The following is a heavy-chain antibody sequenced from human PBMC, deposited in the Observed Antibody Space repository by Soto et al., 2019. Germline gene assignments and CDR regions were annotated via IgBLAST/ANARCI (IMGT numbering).Heavy chain of an antibody. J-gene: IGHJ5*02. CDR1: GFSLSTSGVA. V-gene: IGHV2-5*02. D-gene: IGHD1-1*01. Sequence: KESGPTLVKPTQTLTLTCTFSGFSLSTSGVAVGWISQPPGKALEWLALIYWDDDKRYSPSLKSRLTITKDTSKNQVVLTMTNMDPVDTATYYCAHRPPERGLATFDPWGQGTLVTVSS. CDR2: IYWDDDK. CDR3: AHRPPERGLATFDP.